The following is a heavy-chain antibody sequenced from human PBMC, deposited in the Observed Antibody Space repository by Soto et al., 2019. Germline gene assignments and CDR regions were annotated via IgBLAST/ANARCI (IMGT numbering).Heavy chain of an antibody. Sequence: SVKVSCKASGGTLSSYAISWVRQAPGQGLEWMGGIIPIFGTTNYAQKFQGGVTIAADESTSTAYMELSSLRSEDTAVYYCARDLTPIEQRGRGNLVTVS. V-gene: IGHV1-69*13. CDR2: IIPIFGTT. CDR3: ARDLTPIEQ. D-gene: IGHD2-21*01. CDR1: GGTLSSYA. J-gene: IGHJ4*02.